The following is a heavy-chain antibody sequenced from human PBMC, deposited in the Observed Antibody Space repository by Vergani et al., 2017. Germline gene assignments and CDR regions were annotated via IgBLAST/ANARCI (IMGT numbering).Heavy chain of an antibody. D-gene: IGHD6-6*01. CDR1: GYTFTGYY. CDR2: INPNSGGP. J-gene: IGHJ4*02. V-gene: IGHV1-2*02. CDR3: ARGEDSSSRYRNY. Sequence: QVQLVQSGAEVKKPGASVKVSCKASGYTFTGYYMHWVRQAPGQGLEWMGWINPNSGGPNYAQKFQGRVTMTRDTSISTAYMELSRLRSDDTAVYYCARGEDSSSRYRNYWGQGTLVTVSS.